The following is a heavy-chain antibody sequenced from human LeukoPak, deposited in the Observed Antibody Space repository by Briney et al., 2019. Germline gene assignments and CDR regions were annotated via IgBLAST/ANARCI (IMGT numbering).Heavy chain of an antibody. J-gene: IGHJ4*02. D-gene: IGHD3-10*01. CDR1: GGSISSGGYS. CDR2: IYHSGST. Sequence: SETLSLTCAVSGGSISSGGYSWRWIRQPPGKGLEWIGYIYHSGSTYYNPSLKSRVTISVDRSKNQFSLKLSSVTAADTAVYYCARSYGSGSSSFDYWGQGTLVTVSS. V-gene: IGHV4-30-2*01. CDR3: ARSYGSGSSSFDY.